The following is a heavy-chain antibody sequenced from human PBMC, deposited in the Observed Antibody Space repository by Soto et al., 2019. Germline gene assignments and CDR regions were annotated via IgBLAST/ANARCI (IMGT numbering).Heavy chain of an antibody. V-gene: IGHV3-30*18. Sequence: GGSLRLSCAASGFTFSSYGMHWIRQAPGKGLEWVAVISYDGSNKYYADSLKGRFTVSRDNSKNTLYLQMSSLRAEDTAVYYCVKDGSSGWPYYYGMDVWGQGTTVTVSS. D-gene: IGHD6-19*01. CDR2: ISYDGSNK. J-gene: IGHJ6*02. CDR1: GFTFSSYG. CDR3: VKDGSSGWPYYYGMDV.